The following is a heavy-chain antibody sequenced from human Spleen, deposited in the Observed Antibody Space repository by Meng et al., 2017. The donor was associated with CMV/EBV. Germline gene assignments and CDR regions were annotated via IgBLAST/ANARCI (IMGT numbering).Heavy chain of an antibody. CDR3: ARQSAYCSGTSCYSWIDP. V-gene: IGHV4-39*01. Sequence: SETLSLTCTVSGGSISSGSYYWGWIRQPPGKGLEWIGSIYYNGDTYYNPSLKSRVTISVDTSKNQFSLKLTSVTAADTSLYYCARQSAYCSGTSCYSWIDPWGQGTLVTVSS. J-gene: IGHJ5*02. CDR1: GGSISSGSYY. CDR2: IYYNGDT. D-gene: IGHD2-2*02.